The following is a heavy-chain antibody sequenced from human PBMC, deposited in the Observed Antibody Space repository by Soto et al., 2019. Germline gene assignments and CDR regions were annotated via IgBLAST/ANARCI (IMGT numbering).Heavy chain of an antibody. Sequence: QVQLVQSGAEEKKPGASVKVSCKASGYTFTNFAIHWVRQAPGQRLEWMGWINAGDGNTKYSQKFQGGVTFTRDKYASTAYMELSSLRSEDTAVYYCARSRLYGDYALYWGKGTLVTVSS. CDR3: ARSRLYGDYALY. CDR1: GYTFTNFA. J-gene: IGHJ4*02. V-gene: IGHV1-3*05. CDR2: INAGDGNT. D-gene: IGHD4-17*01.